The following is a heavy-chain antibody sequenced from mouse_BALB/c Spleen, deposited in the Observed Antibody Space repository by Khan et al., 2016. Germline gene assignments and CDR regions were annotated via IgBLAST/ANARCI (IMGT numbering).Heavy chain of an antibody. D-gene: IGHD2-1*01. CDR2: INSDGSAI. V-gene: IGHV11-2*02. CDR3: MRDGNYWYCDV. J-gene: IGHJ1*01. CDR1: GFTFSGFW. Sequence: EVQLLETGGGLVQPGGSRGLSCEGSGFTFSGFWMSWVRQTPGKTLEWIGDINSDGSAINYAPSIKDRFTIFRDNDKSTLYLQMSNVRSEDTATYVCMRDGNYWYCDVWGAGTTVTVSS.